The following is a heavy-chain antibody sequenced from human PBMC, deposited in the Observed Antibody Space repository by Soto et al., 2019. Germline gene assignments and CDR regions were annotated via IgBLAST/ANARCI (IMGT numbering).Heavy chain of an antibody. D-gene: IGHD2-2*01. CDR3: ARHVPAAGYYYGMDV. V-gene: IGHV1-69*12. J-gene: IGHJ6*02. CDR2: IISIFGTA. CDR1: GGTFSSYA. Sequence: QVQLVQSGAEVKKPGSSVKVSCKASGGTFSSYAISWVRQAPGQGLEWMGGIISIFGTANYAQKFQGRVTITAGECTSTAYMELSSLRSEDTDVYYCARHVPAAGYYYGMDVWGQGTTGTVSS.